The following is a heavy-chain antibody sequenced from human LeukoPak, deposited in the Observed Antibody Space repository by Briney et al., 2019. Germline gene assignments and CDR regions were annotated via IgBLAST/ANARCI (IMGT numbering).Heavy chain of an antibody. J-gene: IGHJ4*02. V-gene: IGHV4-39*07. CDR1: GGSISSSSYC. D-gene: IGHD3-3*01. Sequence: SETLSLTCTVSGGSISSSSYCWGWIRQPPGKGLEWIGSIYYSGSTYYNPSLKSRVTISVDASKNQFSLKLSSVTAADTAVYYCARDKIGVDYWGQGTLVTVSS. CDR3: ARDKIGVDY. CDR2: IYYSGST.